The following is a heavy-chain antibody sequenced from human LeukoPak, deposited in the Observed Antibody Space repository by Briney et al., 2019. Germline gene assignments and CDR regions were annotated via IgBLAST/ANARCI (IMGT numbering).Heavy chain of an antibody. D-gene: IGHD3-3*01. CDR1: ELTFNIYW. CDR3: ARVRFLERSQYYFDY. Sequence: GGSLRLSCAASELTFNIYWMSWVRQAPGKGLEWVANIKQDGSEKYYVDSVEGRFAISRDNAKNSLYLQMNSLRAEDTAVYYCARVRFLERSQYYFDYWGQGTLVIVSS. J-gene: IGHJ4*02. V-gene: IGHV3-7*01. CDR2: IKQDGSEK.